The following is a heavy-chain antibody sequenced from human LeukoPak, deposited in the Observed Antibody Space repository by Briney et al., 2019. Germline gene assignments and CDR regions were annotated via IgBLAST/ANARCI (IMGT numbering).Heavy chain of an antibody. J-gene: IGHJ4*02. CDR2: INHSGST. CDR1: GGSFSGYY. V-gene: IGHV4-34*01. CDR3: ARGGSFLGRTIDY. D-gene: IGHD2/OR15-2a*01. Sequence: SETLSLTCAVYGGSFSGYYWSWIRQPPGKWLEWIGEINHSGSTNYNPSLKSLVTISVDTSKNQFSLKLSSVTAAETAVYYCARGGSFLGRTIDYWGQGTLVTVSS.